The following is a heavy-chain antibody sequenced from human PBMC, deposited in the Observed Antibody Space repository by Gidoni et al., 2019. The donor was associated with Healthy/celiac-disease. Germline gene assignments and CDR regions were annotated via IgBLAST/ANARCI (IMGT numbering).Heavy chain of an antibody. CDR1: GFTFSSYA. J-gene: IGHJ4*02. D-gene: IGHD3-10*01. CDR3: AKPLTGVRGALDY. CDR2: ISGSGGST. V-gene: IGHV3-23*01. Sequence: EVQLLESGGGLVQPGGSLRLSCAASGFTFSSYAMSWVRQAPGKGLGWVSAISGSGGSTYYADSVKGRFTISRDNSKNTLYLQMNSLRAEDTAVYYCAKPLTGVRGALDYWGQGTLVTVSS.